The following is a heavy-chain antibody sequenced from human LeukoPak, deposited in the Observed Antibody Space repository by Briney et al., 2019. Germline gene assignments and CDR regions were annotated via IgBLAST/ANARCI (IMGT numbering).Heavy chain of an antibody. V-gene: IGHV3-23*01. J-gene: IGHJ4*02. CDR3: AKDASSPLEWLFFMGPSDYYFDY. CDR2: ISGSGGST. Sequence: GGSLRLSCAASGFTFSSYAMSWVRQAPGKGLEWVSAISGSGGSTYYADSVKGRFTISRDNSKNTLYLQMNSLRAEDTAVYYCAKDASSPLEWLFFMGPSDYYFDYWGQGTLVTVSS. CDR1: GFTFSSYA. D-gene: IGHD3-3*01.